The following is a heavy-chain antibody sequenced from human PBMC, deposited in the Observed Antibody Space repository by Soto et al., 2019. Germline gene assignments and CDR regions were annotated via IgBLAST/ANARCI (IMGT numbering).Heavy chain of an antibody. V-gene: IGHV3-72*01. Sequence: GGTLRLSCATSGFIFSDHYIDWVRQAPGKGIEWVARSANKVNGYVTEYAASVQGRFTTSWDGSKSSIYLQMNSLKTEDTAVYHRARALVLHGLEVWGQGT. CDR1: GFIFSDHY. D-gene: IGHD3-16*02. CDR2: SANKVNGYVT. CDR3: ARALVLHGLEV. J-gene: IGHJ6*01.